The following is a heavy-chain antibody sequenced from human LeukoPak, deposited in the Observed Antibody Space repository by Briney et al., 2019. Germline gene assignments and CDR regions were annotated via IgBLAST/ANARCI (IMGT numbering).Heavy chain of an antibody. CDR2: ISSSSSYI. CDR3: ARAGEAYCGGDCRDRYDY. Sequence: GGSLRLSCAASGFTFSSYSMNWVRQAPGKGLEWVSSISSSSSYIYYADSVKGRFTISRDNAKNSLYLQMNSLRAEDTAVYYCARAGEAYCGGDCRDRYDYWGQGTLVTVSS. J-gene: IGHJ4*02. D-gene: IGHD2-21*01. CDR1: GFTFSSYS. V-gene: IGHV3-21*01.